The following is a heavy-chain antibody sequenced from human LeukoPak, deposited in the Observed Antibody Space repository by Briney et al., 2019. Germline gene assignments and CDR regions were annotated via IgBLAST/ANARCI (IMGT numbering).Heavy chain of an antibody. CDR1: GFTFSSYA. CDR2: ISGSGGST. D-gene: IGHD6-19*01. CDR3: ARDSPEADPFDY. Sequence: GGSLRLSCAASGFTFSSYAMSWVRQAPGKGLEWVSAISGSGGSTYYADSVKGRFTISRDNAKNSLYLQMNSLRAEDTAVYYCARDSPEADPFDYWGQGTLVTVSS. J-gene: IGHJ4*02. V-gene: IGHV3-23*01.